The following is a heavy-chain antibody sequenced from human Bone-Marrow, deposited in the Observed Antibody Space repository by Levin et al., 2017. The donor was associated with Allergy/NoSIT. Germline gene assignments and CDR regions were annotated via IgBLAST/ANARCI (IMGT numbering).Heavy chain of an antibody. CDR3: AKGTSGSYLVWYYYYGMDV. CDR2: ISYDGSNK. J-gene: IGHJ6*02. D-gene: IGHD1-26*01. CDR1: GFTFSSYG. V-gene: IGHV3-30*18. Sequence: GGSLRLSCAASGFTFSSYGMHWVRQAPGKGLEWVAVISYDGSNKYYADSVKGRFTISRDNSKNTLYLQMNSLRAEDTAVYYCAKGTSGSYLVWYYYYGMDVWGQGTTVTVSS.